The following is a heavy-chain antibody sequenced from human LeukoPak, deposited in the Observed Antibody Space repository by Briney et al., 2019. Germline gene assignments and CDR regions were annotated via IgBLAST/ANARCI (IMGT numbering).Heavy chain of an antibody. Sequence: SVKVSCKASGGTFSSYAISWVRQAPGQGLEWMGRIIPILGIANYAQKFQGRVTITADKSTSTAYMELSSLRSEDTAVYYCARLGTGEFSAFDIWGQGTMVTVSS. J-gene: IGHJ3*02. CDR1: GGTFSSYA. CDR3: ARLGTGEFSAFDI. D-gene: IGHD7-27*01. CDR2: IIPILGIA. V-gene: IGHV1-69*04.